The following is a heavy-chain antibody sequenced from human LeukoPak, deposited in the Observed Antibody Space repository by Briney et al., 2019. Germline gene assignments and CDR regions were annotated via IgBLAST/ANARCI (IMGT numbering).Heavy chain of an antibody. V-gene: IGHV3-7*01. Sequence: PGGSLRLSCAASGFTFSSYWMSWVRQAPGKGLEWVANIKQDGSEKYYVDSVKGRFTISRDNAKNSLYLQMNSLRAEDTAVYYCASSSYQLLLRGAFDIWGQGTMVTVSS. CDR3: ASSSYQLLLRGAFDI. CDR1: GFTFSSYW. CDR2: IKQDGSEK. J-gene: IGHJ3*02. D-gene: IGHD2-2*01.